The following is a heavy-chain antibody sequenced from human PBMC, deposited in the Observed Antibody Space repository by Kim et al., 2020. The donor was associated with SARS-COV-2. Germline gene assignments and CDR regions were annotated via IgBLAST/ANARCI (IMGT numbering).Heavy chain of an antibody. CDR1: GGSFSGYL. Sequence: SETLSLTCSLSGGSFSGYLWSWIRQSPGKGLEGIGEINPSGSAKYHPSLSSRATISLDTSKNQFSLRLASVTAADTAVYFCARVWDYWGQGTLVTVSS. CDR3: ARVWDY. V-gene: IGHV4-34*01. J-gene: IGHJ4*02. CDR2: INPSGSA.